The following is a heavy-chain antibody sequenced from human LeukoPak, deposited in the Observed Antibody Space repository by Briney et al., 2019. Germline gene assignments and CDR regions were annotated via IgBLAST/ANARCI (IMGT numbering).Heavy chain of an antibody. CDR1: GFTFSRYW. CDR2: INSDGRST. Sequence: TGGSLRLSCGASGFTFSRYWMHWVRQAPGKGLVWVSRINSDGRSTSHADSVKGRFTISRDNAKNTLYLQMNSLRAEDTAVYYCARGAGYSVVDYWGQGTLVTVSS. CDR3: ARGAGYSVVDY. V-gene: IGHV3-74*01. J-gene: IGHJ4*02. D-gene: IGHD5-18*01.